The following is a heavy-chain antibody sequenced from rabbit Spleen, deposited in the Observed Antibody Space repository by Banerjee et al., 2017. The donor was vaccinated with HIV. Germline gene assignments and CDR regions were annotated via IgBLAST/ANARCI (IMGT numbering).Heavy chain of an antibody. CDR3: ARDTSSSFSSYGMDL. CDR2: IDAGYRGNT. Sequence: QSLEESGGDLVKPGASLTLTCTASGVSFSSSSYMCWVRQAPGKGLEWIACIDAGYRGNTYYASWARGRFTVSKTSSTTVTLRMTSLTAADTATYFCARDTSSSFSSYGMDLWGPGTLVTVS. J-gene: IGHJ6*01. V-gene: IGHV1S40*01. CDR1: GVSFSSSSY. D-gene: IGHD1-1*01.